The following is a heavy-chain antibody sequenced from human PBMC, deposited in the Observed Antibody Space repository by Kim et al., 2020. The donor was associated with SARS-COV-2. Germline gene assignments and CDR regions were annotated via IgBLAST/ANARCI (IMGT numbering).Heavy chain of an antibody. CDR2: IYYSGST. D-gene: IGHD3-10*01. J-gene: IGHJ4*02. V-gene: IGHV4-39*01. CDR3: ARHFPAQLLWFGEIYFDY. Sequence: SETLSLTCTVSGGSISSSSYYWGWIRQPPGKGLEWIGSIYYSGSTYYNPSLKSRVTISVDTSKNQFSLKLSSVTAADTAVYYCARHFPAQLLWFGEIYFDYWGQGTLVTVSS. CDR1: GGSISSSSYY.